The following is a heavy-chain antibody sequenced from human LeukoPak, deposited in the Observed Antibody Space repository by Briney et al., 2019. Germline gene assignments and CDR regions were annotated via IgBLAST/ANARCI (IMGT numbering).Heavy chain of an antibody. V-gene: IGHV3-15*01. J-gene: IGHJ4*02. CDR2: IKSKTDGGTT. Sequence: PGGSLRLSCAASGFTFSSYAMSWVRQAPGKGLEWVGRIKSKTDGGTTDYAAPVKGRFTISRDDSKNTLYLQMNSLKTEDTAVYYCTTADYGDSPGYWGQGTLVTVSS. CDR3: TTADYGDSPGY. D-gene: IGHD4-17*01. CDR1: GFTFSSYA.